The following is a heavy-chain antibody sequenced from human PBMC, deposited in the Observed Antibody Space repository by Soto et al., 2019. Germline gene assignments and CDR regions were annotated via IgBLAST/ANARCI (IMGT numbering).Heavy chain of an antibody. CDR3: ARLSGSSPGAFDI. J-gene: IGHJ3*02. CDR1: GGTFSSYA. D-gene: IGHD1-26*01. V-gene: IGHV1-69*18. Sequence: QVQLVQSGAEVKKPGSSVKVSCKASGGTFSSYAISWVRQAPGQGREWMGRIIPIFGTAHYAQKFQGRVTITADESTSTAYMELSSLRSEDTAVYYCARLSGSSPGAFDIWGQGTMVTVSS. CDR2: IIPIFGTA.